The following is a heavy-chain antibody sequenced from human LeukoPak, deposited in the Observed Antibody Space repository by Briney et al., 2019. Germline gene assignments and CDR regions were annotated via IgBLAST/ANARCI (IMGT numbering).Heavy chain of an antibody. V-gene: IGHV3-33*01. CDR3: ARARSVVVVAAAEPLDY. CDR1: GFTFSSYG. CDR2: IWYDGSNK. D-gene: IGHD2-15*01. J-gene: IGHJ4*02. Sequence: GGSLRLSCAASGFTFSSYGMPWVRQAPGKGLEWVAVIWYDGSNKYYADSVKGRFTISRDNSKNTLYLQMNSLRAEDTAVYYCARARSVVVVAAAEPLDYWGQGTLVTVSS.